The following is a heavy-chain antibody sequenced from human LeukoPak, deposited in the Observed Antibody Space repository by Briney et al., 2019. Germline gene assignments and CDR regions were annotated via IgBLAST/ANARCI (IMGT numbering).Heavy chain of an antibody. CDR3: ARVGTTSNFYYYYGMDV. V-gene: IGHV3-74*01. D-gene: IGHD2/OR15-2a*01. CDR2: INSDGSTT. Sequence: PGGSLRLSCAASGSTFSSYWMYWVRQAPGKGLVWVSRINSDGSTTSYADSVKGRFTISRDNAKHTLYLQMNSLRAEDTAVYYCARVGTTSNFYYYYGMDVWGQGTTVTVSS. J-gene: IGHJ6*02. CDR1: GSTFSSYW.